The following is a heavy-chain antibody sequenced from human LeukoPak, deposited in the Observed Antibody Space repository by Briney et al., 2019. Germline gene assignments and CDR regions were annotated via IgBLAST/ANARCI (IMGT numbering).Heavy chain of an antibody. CDR3: ARGGYSARGALDI. CDR2: IWYDGSNK. J-gene: IGHJ3*02. V-gene: IGHV3-33*01. D-gene: IGHD2-21*01. CDR1: GFTFSSFG. Sequence: GGSLRLSCAASGFTFSSFGMHWVRQAPGKGLEWVAIIWYDGSNKYYADSVKGRFTISRDNSKNTLYLQMNSLRAEDTAVYYCARGGYSARGALDIWGQGTMVTVSS.